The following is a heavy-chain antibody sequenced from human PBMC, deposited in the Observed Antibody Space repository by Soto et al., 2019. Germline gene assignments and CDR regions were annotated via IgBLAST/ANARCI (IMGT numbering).Heavy chain of an antibody. CDR1: GGSISSGDYY. CDR3: ARDSMIVVVNSHAFDI. Sequence: QVQLQESGPGLVKPSQTLSLTCTVSGGSISSGDYYWSWIRQPPGKGLEWIGYIYYSGSTYYNPSLKRRVTISVDTSKNQFSLKLSSVTAADTAVYYCARDSMIVVVNSHAFDIWGQGTMVTVSS. V-gene: IGHV4-30-4*01. CDR2: IYYSGST. J-gene: IGHJ3*02. D-gene: IGHD3-22*01.